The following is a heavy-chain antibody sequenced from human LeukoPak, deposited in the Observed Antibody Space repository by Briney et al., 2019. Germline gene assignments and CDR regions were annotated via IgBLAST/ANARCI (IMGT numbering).Heavy chain of an antibody. J-gene: IGHJ5*01. D-gene: IGHD3-22*01. V-gene: IGHV3-48*04. Sequence: GGSLRLSCAASGFTFSSYSMNCVRQAPGKGLEWVSYISDSGTTIYYADSVKGRFTISRDNAKNSLYLQMNSLRAEGTAVYYCARDSPNYYDSSGYYPRHVLDSWGQGTLVTVSS. CDR3: ARDSPNYYDSSGYYPRHVLDS. CDR1: GFTFSSYS. CDR2: ISDSGTTI.